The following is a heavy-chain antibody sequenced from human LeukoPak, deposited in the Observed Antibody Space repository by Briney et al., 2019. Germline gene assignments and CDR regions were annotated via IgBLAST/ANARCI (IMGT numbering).Heavy chain of an antibody. D-gene: IGHD6-6*01. CDR2: INPSGGSI. J-gene: IGHJ4*02. CDR3: ARGGDSSSSGPPYYSDY. V-gene: IGHV1-46*01. Sequence: ASVKVSCKASGYTFTSYYMHWVRQAPGQGLEWMGIINPSGGSISYAQKFQGRVTMTRDTSTSTVYMELSRLRSEDTAVYYCARGGDSSSSGPPYYSDYWGQGTLVIVSS. CDR1: GYTFTSYY.